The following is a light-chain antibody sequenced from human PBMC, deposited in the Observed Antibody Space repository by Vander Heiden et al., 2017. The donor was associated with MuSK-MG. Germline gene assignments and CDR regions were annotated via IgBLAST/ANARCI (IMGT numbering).Light chain of an antibody. CDR3: QQSDSTPYT. J-gene: IGKJ2*01. V-gene: IGKV1-39*01. CDR1: QSISIY. CDR2: GAS. Sequence: DIQMTQSPSSLSASVGDRVTITCRASQSISIYLNWYQQKPGKAPKLLIYGASSLQSGVPSRFSGSGSGTDFTLTISSLQPEDFATYYCQQSDSTPYTFGQGTKLEIK.